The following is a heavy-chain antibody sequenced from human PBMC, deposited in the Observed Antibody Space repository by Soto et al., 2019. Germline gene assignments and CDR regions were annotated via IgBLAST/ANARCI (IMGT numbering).Heavy chain of an antibody. CDR1: GASISGSDHY. CDR2: LSYTGNSYNP. V-gene: IGHV4-30-4*01. Sequence: QVQLQESGPGLVKASQTLSLTCTVSGASISGSDHYWSWIRQPPGKGLEWIGQLSYTGNSYNPYYTPSLQSRPTMSLDTSKNQFSLNMTSVTAADTAVYFCARSGRSLLDYWGQGALVSVSS. J-gene: IGHJ4*02. CDR3: ARSGRSLLDY. D-gene: IGHD1-26*01.